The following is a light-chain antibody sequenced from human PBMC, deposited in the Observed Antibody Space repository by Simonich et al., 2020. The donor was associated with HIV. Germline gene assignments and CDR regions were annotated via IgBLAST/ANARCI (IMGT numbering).Light chain of an antibody. J-gene: IGKJ1*01. CDR2: KAY. V-gene: IGKV1-5*03. CDR3: QQYNSYSRT. Sequence: DIQMTQYPSSLSASVGNRVTITCRASQSISSWLAWYQQKPGKAPKLLIYKAYSLESGVPSRFSGSGSGTEFTLTISSLQPDDFATYYCQQYNSYSRTFGQGTKVEIK. CDR1: QSISSW.